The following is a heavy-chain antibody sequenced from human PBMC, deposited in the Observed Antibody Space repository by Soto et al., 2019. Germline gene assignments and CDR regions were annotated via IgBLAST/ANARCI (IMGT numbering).Heavy chain of an antibody. CDR1: GYTFTTHY. CDR3: ARVIVPNTVTTSNWFDP. CDR2: INPSGGNT. J-gene: IGHJ5*02. D-gene: IGHD4-17*01. Sequence: ASVKVSCKASGYTFTTHYMHWVRQAPGQGLEWMGIINPSGGNTNYAQKFQGRVTMTSDTSTSTVYMELSSLTTDDTAVYYCARVIVPNTVTTSNWFDPWGQGTLVTVSS. V-gene: IGHV1-46*01.